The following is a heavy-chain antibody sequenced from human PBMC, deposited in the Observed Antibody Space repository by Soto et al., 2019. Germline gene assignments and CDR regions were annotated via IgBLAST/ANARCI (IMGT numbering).Heavy chain of an antibody. J-gene: IGHJ5*02. V-gene: IGHV1-18*01. Sequence: ASVKVSCKASGYTFSSYGINWVRQAPGQGLEWMGWISAYNGNTNYAQNLQGRVTMTTDTSTSTAYMELRSLRSDDTAVYYCARDQGGRWFDPWGRGTRVTVSS. CDR1: GYTFSSYG. D-gene: IGHD2-15*01. CDR2: ISAYNGNT. CDR3: ARDQGGRWFDP.